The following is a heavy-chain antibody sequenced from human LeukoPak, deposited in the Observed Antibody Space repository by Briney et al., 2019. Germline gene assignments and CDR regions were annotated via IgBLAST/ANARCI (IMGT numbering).Heavy chain of an antibody. CDR1: GGSISRYY. D-gene: IGHD3-10*01. CDR2: IYYSGST. CDR3: AREGNYYGSGTYYGDAFDI. Sequence: PSETLSLTCTVSGGSISRYYWSWIRQPPGKGLEWIGYIYYSGSTSYNPSLKSRATISVDTSKNQSSLKLSSVTSADTAVYYCAREGNYYGSGTYYGDAFDIWGQGSMVIVSS. J-gene: IGHJ3*02. V-gene: IGHV4-59*01.